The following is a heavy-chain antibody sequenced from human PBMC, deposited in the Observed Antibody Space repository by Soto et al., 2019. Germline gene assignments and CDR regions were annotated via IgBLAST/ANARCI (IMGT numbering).Heavy chain of an antibody. V-gene: IGHV4-30-4*01. CDR2: IYYSGST. Sequence: ASETLSLTCTVSGGSISSGDYYWSWIRQPPGKGLEWIGYIYYSGSTYYNPSLKSRVTISVDTSKNQFSLKLSSVTAADTAVYYCARALPYDILTGPRLYFDYWGQGNLVTVSS. CDR1: GGSISSGDYY. D-gene: IGHD3-9*01. CDR3: ARALPYDILTGPRLYFDY. J-gene: IGHJ4*02.